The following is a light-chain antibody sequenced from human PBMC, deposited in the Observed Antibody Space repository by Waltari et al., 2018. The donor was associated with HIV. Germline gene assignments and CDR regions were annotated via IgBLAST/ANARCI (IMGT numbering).Light chain of an antibody. CDR1: KNIGSSS. CDR3: QQYDVSPHT. Sequence: EIVLTQSPGILSLSPGESATFSCRASKNIGSSSLAWYQQQPGHAPGLLIYGASTRATGIPYRFIGSGSETDFTLTINTLEPEDSALYFCQQYDVSPHTFGQGTKLEIK. CDR2: GAS. J-gene: IGKJ2*01. V-gene: IGKV3-20*01.